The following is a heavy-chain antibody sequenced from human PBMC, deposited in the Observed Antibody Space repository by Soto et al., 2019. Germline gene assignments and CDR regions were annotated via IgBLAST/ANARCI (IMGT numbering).Heavy chain of an antibody. D-gene: IGHD3-9*01. V-gene: IGHV3-11*05. J-gene: IGHJ3*02. CDR3: ARDADILTGSDAFDI. CDR1: GFTFSDYY. CDR2: IGSSSSYT. Sequence: GGSLRLSCAASGFTFSDYYMSWIRQAPGKGLEWVSYIGSSSSYTNYADSVKGRFTISRDNAKNSLYLQMNSLRAEDTAVYYCARDADILTGSDAFDIWGQGTMVT.